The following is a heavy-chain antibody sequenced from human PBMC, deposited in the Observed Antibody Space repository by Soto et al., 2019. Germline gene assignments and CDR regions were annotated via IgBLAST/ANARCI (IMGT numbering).Heavy chain of an antibody. D-gene: IGHD1-1*01. J-gene: IGHJ4*02. V-gene: IGHV4-39*01. CDR3: ARLPGITTFRRDD. CDR1: GGSISSPSYY. Sequence: QLQLQESGPGLVKPSENLSLTCSVSGGSISSPSYYWGWIRQPPGKGLEWIGSIYYSGNTYYNPSLKSRITIFVDTSRNQFSRKVNSVTAADTAVYFWARLPGITTFRRDDWGQGTLVTVSS. CDR2: IYYSGNT.